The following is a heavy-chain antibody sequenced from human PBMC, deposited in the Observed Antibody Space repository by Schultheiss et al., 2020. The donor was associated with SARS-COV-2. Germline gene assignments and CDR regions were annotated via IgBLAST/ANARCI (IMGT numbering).Heavy chain of an antibody. Sequence: SQTLSLTCTVSGGSLSSTSYSWGWIRQPPGKGLEWIGIIYYGGSTFYNPSLKSRVTMSVDTSKNQFSLKLSSVTAADTAVYYCARGFYYDTSAFDYWGQGTLVTVSS. J-gene: IGHJ4*02. V-gene: IGHV4-39*01. CDR2: IYYGGST. D-gene: IGHD3-22*01. CDR1: GGSLSSTSYS. CDR3: ARGFYYDTSAFDY.